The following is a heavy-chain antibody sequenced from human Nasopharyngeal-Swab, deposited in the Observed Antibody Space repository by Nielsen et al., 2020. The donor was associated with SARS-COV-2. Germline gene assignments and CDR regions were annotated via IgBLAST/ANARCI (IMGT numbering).Heavy chain of an antibody. V-gene: IGHV3-30*18. CDR1: GFTFSDHA. J-gene: IGHJ3*01. CDR2: ISYDETDQ. D-gene: IGHD3-10*01. Sequence: GESLKISCAASGFTFSDHAIHWVRQAPGKGLEWVAVISYDETDQYYSGSVKGRFTTSRDSSKKVVYLQMNSLRPEDTGLYYCAKEMFKYGSGVSSDGFDVWGQGTRVTVSS. CDR3: AKEMFKYGSGVSSDGFDV.